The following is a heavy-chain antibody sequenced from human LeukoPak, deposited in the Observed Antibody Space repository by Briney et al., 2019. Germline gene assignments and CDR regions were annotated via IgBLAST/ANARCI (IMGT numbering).Heavy chain of an antibody. Sequence: PGGSLRLSCAASGFTFTNYWMSWVRQAPGKGLEWVANIKEDGSVKYYADSVKGRFTISRDDAKNSLYLEINSLTVEDTAVYYCARRSSGSPPYYFDYWGQGTLVTVSS. CDR1: GFTFTNYW. CDR3: ARRSSGSPPYYFDY. J-gene: IGHJ4*02. D-gene: IGHD1-26*01. CDR2: IKEDGSVK. V-gene: IGHV3-7*01.